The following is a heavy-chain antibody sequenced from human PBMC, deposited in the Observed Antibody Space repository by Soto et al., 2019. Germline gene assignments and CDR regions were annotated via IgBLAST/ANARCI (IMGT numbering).Heavy chain of an antibody. D-gene: IGHD3-22*01. CDR1: GGSFSGSY. CDR3: ARGPYDTPFQH. CDR2: INHSGST. J-gene: IGHJ1*01. V-gene: IGHV4-34*01. Sequence: SETLSLTCAVCGGSFSGSYCSWIRQPPGKGLEWIGEINHSGSTNYNPSLKSRVTISVDTSNNQFSLKLSSVTAADTAVYYCARGPYDTPFQHWGQGTLVTVS.